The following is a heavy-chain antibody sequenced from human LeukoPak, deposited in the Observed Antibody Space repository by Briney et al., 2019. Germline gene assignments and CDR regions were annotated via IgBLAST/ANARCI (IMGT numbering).Heavy chain of an antibody. CDR1: GGTFSSYA. V-gene: IGHV1-69*05. Sequence: SVKVSCXASGGTFSSYAISWVRQAHGQGLEWMGRIIPIFGTANYAQKFQGRVTITTDESTSTAYMELSSLRSEDTAVYYCASYYGDYYLLDYWGQGTLVTVSS. J-gene: IGHJ4*02. CDR3: ASYYGDYYLLDY. CDR2: IIPIFGTA. D-gene: IGHD4-17*01.